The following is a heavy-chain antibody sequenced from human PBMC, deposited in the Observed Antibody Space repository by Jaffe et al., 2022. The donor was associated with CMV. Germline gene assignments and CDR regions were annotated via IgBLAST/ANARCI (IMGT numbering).Heavy chain of an antibody. D-gene: IGHD3-22*01. J-gene: IGHJ4*02. V-gene: IGHV3-33*06. CDR3: AKDRKNYYDSDGYYFDY. Sequence: QVQIVESGGGVVQPGRSLRLSCAASGFIFNNYAMHWVRQAPGEGLEWVAIIWFDGSYKYYADSVKGRFTISRDNSNNTVYLQMHSLRAEDTAVYYCAKDRKNYYDSDGYYFDYWGQGTLVTVSS. CDR1: GFIFNNYA. CDR2: IWFDGSYK.